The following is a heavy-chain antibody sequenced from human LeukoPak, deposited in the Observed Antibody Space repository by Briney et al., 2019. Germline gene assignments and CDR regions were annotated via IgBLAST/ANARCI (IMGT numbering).Heavy chain of an antibody. CDR3: ARDPGGRVVVVAAAYFDF. V-gene: IGHV3-48*01. Sequence: GGSLRLSCAASGFTFSSYGMNWVRQAPGKGLEWVSYISSSSSSIYYADSVKGRFTISRDNGKNSLYLQMNSLRAEDTAVYYCARDPGGRVVVVAAAYFDFWGQGTLVTVSS. CDR1: GFTFSSYG. CDR2: ISSSSSSI. J-gene: IGHJ4*02. D-gene: IGHD2-15*01.